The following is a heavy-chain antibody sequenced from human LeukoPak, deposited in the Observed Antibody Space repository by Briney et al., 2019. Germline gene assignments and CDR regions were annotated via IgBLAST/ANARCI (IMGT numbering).Heavy chain of an antibody. CDR3: ARLIGVAAAGKGNWFDP. V-gene: IGHV5-51*01. Sequence: GESLKISCKGSGYSFTSYWIGWVRQMPGKGLEWMGIIYPSDSDTKYSPSFQGQVTISADKSISTAYLQWDSLKASDTAMYYCARLIGVAAAGKGNWFDPWGQGTLVTVSS. CDR1: GYSFTSYW. CDR2: IYPSDSDT. D-gene: IGHD6-13*01. J-gene: IGHJ5*02.